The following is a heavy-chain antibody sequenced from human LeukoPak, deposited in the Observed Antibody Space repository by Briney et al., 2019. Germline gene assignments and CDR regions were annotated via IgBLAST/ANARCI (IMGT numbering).Heavy chain of an antibody. J-gene: IGHJ5*02. D-gene: IGHD2-15*01. CDR2: IYYSGST. V-gene: IGHV4-59*08. CDR1: GGSISSYY. CDR3: ARAVVAATPNWFDP. Sequence: PSETLSLTCTVSGGSISSYYWSWIRQPPGKGLEWIGYIYYSGSTNYNPSLKSRVTISVDTSKNQFSLKLSSVTAADTAVYYCARAVVAATPNWFDPWGQGTLVTVSS.